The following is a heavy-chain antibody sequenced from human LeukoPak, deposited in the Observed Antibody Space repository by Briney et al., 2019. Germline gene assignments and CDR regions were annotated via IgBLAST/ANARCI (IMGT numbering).Heavy chain of an antibody. J-gene: IGHJ6*03. CDR2: IDPSGGST. CDR1: GYTFTSYY. CDR3: ARGELLWFGDYYMDV. V-gene: IGHV1-46*01. D-gene: IGHD3-10*01. Sequence: ASVKVSCKTSGYTFTSYYIHWVRQAPGQGLEWMGLIDPSGGSTSYAQNFQGRVTMTRDTSISTAYMELSRLRSDDTAVYYCARGELLWFGDYYMDVWGKGTTVTISS.